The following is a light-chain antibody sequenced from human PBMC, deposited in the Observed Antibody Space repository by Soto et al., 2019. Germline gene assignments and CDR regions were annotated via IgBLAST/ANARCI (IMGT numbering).Light chain of an antibody. CDR3: QQYGSSPLT. J-gene: IGKJ4*01. CDR2: GAS. Sequence: EIVLTQSPGTLSLSPGERATLSCRASQSVSTNYLAWYQQKPDQAPRLLIYGASDRATGIPDRFSGSGSGTDFTLTISRLEPEDSAVYYCQQYGSSPLTFGGGTKVEIK. V-gene: IGKV3-20*01. CDR1: QSVSTNY.